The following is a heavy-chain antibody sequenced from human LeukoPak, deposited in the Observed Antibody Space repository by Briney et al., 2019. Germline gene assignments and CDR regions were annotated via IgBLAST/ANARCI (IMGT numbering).Heavy chain of an antibody. CDR3: AKDKYCSSTSCSPDY. CDR1: GSTFSDYY. CDR2: ISSSGSTI. V-gene: IGHV3-11*01. Sequence: GGSLRLSCAASGSTFSDYYMSWIRQAPGKGLEWVSYISSSGSTIYYADSVKGRFTISRDNAKNSLYLQMNSLRAEDTAVYYCAKDKYCSSTSCSPDYWGQGTLVTVSS. D-gene: IGHD2-2*01. J-gene: IGHJ4*02.